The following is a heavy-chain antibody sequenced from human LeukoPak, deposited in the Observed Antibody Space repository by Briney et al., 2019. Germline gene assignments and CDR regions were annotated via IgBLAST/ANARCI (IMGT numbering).Heavy chain of an antibody. Sequence: GGSLRLSCAASGFTFSNYAVNWVRQAPGKGLEWVSAISGSGGSTYYADSVKGRFAISRDNSKNTLYLQMSSLRAEDTAVYYCAKDRGRYYDSSGYYWGYYFDSWGQGILVTVST. V-gene: IGHV3-23*01. CDR1: GFTFSNYA. CDR2: ISGSGGST. J-gene: IGHJ4*02. CDR3: AKDRGRYYDSSGYYWGYYFDS. D-gene: IGHD3-22*01.